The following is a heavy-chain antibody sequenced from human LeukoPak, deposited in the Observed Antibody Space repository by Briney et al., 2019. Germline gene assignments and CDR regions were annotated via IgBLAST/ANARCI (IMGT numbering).Heavy chain of an antibody. CDR2: IYSGGTT. Sequence: RGSLRLSCAASGFTASTNHLSWVRQAPGKGLEWVSVIYSGGTTYYADSVKGRFTVSRDNSKNMLYLQMDSLRVEDTAVYYCVRDFRSADYWGQGTLVTVSS. J-gene: IGHJ4*02. CDR3: VRDFRSADY. V-gene: IGHV3-53*01. CDR1: GFTASTNH.